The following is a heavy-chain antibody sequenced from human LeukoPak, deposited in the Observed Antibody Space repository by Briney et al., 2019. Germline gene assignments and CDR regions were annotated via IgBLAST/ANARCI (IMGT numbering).Heavy chain of an antibody. Sequence: SETLSLTCTVSGGSISSYCWSWIRQPPGKGLEWIGYIYYSGSTNYNPSLKSRVTISVDTSKNQFSLKLSSVTAADTAVYYCARDVRRGYYYYGMDVWGQGTTVTVSS. J-gene: IGHJ6*02. CDR2: IYYSGST. CDR3: ARDVRRGYYYYGMDV. V-gene: IGHV4-59*01. D-gene: IGHD3-10*01. CDR1: GGSISSYC.